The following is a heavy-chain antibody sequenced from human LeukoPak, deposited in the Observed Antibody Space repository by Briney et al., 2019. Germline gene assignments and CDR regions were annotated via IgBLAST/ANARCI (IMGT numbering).Heavy chain of an antibody. V-gene: IGHV3-23*01. Sequence: GGSLRLSCAASGFTSSSYAMSWVRQAPGKGLEWVSAISGSGGSTYYADSVKGRFTISRDNSKNTLYLQMNSLRAEDTAVYYCAKTARNMITFGGVMSYWGQGTLATVSS. CDR3: AKTARNMITFGGVMSY. J-gene: IGHJ4*02. D-gene: IGHD3-16*01. CDR2: ISGSGGST. CDR1: GFTSSSYA.